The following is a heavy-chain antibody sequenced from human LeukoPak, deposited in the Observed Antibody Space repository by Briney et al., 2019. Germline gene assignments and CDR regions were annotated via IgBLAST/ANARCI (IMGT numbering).Heavy chain of an antibody. CDR2: INSDGSST. Sequence: GGSLRLSCAASGFTFSSYWMHWVRRAPGKGLVWVSRINSDGSSTSYADSVKGRFTISRDNAKNTLYLQMNSLRAEDTAVYYCAKTYSSSWYPLGYWGQATLVTVSS. J-gene: IGHJ4*02. CDR1: GFTFSSYW. CDR3: AKTYSSSWYPLGY. V-gene: IGHV3-74*01. D-gene: IGHD6-13*01.